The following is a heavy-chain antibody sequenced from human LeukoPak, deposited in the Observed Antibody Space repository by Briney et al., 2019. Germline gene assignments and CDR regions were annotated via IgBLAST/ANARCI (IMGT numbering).Heavy chain of an antibody. V-gene: IGHV3-23*01. CDR3: AKDRGIAARRVLYYFDY. CDR2: ISGSGGST. CDR1: GFTFSSYA. D-gene: IGHD6-6*01. Sequence: GGSLRLSCAASGFTFSSYAMSWVRQAPGKGLEWVSAISGSGGSTYYADSVKGRFTISRDNSKNTLYLQMNSLRAEDTAVYYCAKDRGIAARRVLYYFDYWGQGTLVTVSS. J-gene: IGHJ4*02.